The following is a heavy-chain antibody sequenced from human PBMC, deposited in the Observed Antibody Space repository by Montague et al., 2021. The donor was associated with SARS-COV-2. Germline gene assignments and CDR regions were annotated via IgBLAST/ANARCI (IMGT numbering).Heavy chain of an antibody. D-gene: IGHD5-12*01. V-gene: IGHV4-59*01. J-gene: IGHJ4*02. CDR1: GGSISDYY. CDR3: ARGTGYDYYFDC. Sequence: SETLSLTCSVSGGSISDYYWNWIRQPPGKGLEWIGHIYYNTGNTNYNPSLQSRVTISLDTSKNQFSLNLRSVTAADTALYFCARGTGYDYYFDCWGLGTLVTVSS. CDR2: IYYNTGNT.